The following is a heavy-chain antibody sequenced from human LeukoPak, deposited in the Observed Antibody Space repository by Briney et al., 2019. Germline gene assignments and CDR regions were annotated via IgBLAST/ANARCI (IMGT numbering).Heavy chain of an antibody. V-gene: IGHV4-38-2*02. D-gene: IGHD5-12*01. CDR1: GYSISSGYY. Sequence: KPSETLSLTCTVSGYSISSGYYWGWIRQPPGKGLEWIGSIYHSGSTYYNPSLKSRVTISVDTSKNQFSLKLSSVTAADTAVYYCAGYRFDYWGQGTLVTVSS. CDR2: IYHSGST. CDR3: AGYRFDY. J-gene: IGHJ4*02.